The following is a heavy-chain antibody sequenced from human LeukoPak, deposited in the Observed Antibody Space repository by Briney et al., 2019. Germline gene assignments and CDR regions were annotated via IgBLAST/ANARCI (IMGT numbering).Heavy chain of an antibody. CDR1: GGSISSRSYY. CDR3: ARGPLESVARSGWYRVLVKPFDY. CDR2: IYYSEGT. D-gene: IGHD6-19*01. Sequence: PSETLSLTCTVSGGSISSRSYYWGWIRQPPGKGLEWIGSIYYSEGTYYNPSLKSRVTISVDTSKNQFSLKLSSVTAADTAVYYCARGPLESVARSGWYRVLVKPFDYWGQGTLVTVSS. V-gene: IGHV4-39*07. J-gene: IGHJ4*02.